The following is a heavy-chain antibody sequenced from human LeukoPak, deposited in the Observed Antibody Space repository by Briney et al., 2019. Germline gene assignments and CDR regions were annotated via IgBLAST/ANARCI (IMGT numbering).Heavy chain of an antibody. V-gene: IGHV1-46*01. CDR2: INPIGGST. CDR1: GYTFTSYY. J-gene: IGHJ4*02. D-gene: IGHD5-18*01. CDR3: ARGYNFGPIDY. Sequence: ASVKVSCKASGYTFTSYYIHWVRQAPGQGLEWMGIINPIGGSTTYAQKFQGRVTMTRDTSASTVYMELSSLRSDDTAVYYCARGYNFGPIDYWGQGTLVTVSS.